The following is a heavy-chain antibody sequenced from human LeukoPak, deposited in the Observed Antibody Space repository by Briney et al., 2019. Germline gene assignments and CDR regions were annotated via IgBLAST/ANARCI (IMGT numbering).Heavy chain of an antibody. D-gene: IGHD6-6*01. CDR3: ARRKLAASAPFSAFDI. J-gene: IGHJ3*02. CDR1: GYSFSSYW. V-gene: IGHV5-51*01. CDR2: IYPDDSDT. Sequence: GESLKISCKASGYSFSSYWIDWVRQIPGKGLEWMGVIYPDDSDTRYSPSFQGQVTISADKSISTAYLQWSSLKASDTAIYFCARRKLAASAPFSAFDIWGQGTMVTVSS.